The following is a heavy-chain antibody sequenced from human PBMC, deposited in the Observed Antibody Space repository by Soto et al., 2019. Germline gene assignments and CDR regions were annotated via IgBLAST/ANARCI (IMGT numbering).Heavy chain of an antibody. V-gene: IGHV1-69*13. CDR1: VGTFSSYA. D-gene: IGHD2-15*01. CDR2: IIPIFGTA. CDR3: ARRVLGYCSGGSCLDFDY. Sequence: SVKVSCKASVGTFSSYAISWVRQAPGQGLEWMGGIIPIFGTANYAQKFQGRVTITADESTSTAYMELSSLRSEDTAVYYCARRVLGYCSGGSCLDFDYWGQGTLVTVSS. J-gene: IGHJ4*02.